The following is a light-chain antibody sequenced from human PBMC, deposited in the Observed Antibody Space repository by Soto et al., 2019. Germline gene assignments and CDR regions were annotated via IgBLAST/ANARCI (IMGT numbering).Light chain of an antibody. V-gene: IGLV1-40*01. J-gene: IGLJ3*02. CDR2: ENN. CDR3: QSYDSSLSVVL. CDR1: SSNIGAGYG. Sequence: QLVLTQPPSVSGAPGPRVTISCTRSSSNIGAGYGGHWYQQPPGRDHKVLMYENNKRPSGVPDRFSGCKSGTSASLAITGLQAEDEDDYYCQSYDSSLSVVLFGGGTKLTVL.